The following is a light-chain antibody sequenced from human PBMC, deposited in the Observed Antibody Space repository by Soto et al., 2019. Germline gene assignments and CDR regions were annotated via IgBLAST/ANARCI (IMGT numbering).Light chain of an antibody. J-gene: IGKJ2*01. Sequence: EIQMTQSPSTLSASVGDRVTLICRASQSIGYWLAWYQQKPGKAPKVLIHKASSLASGVPSRFSGSGSGTQFTLTISSLQPDDFATYYCQQYNSYFYTFGQGTKLEI. CDR2: KAS. V-gene: IGKV1-5*03. CDR1: QSIGYW. CDR3: QQYNSYFYT.